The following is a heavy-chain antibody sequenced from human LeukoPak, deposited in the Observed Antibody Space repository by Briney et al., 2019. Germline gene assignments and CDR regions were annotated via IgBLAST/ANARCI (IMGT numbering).Heavy chain of an antibody. CDR2: IWYDGSKK. CDR3: ARYNTGSVDY. Sequence: GGSLRLSCEVSGLTFSSCWMHWVRQVPGKGLVWVAVIWYDGSKKYYADSVKGRFTISRDNSKNTLYLQMDSLRAEDTAVYYCARYNTGSVDYWGQGTLVTVSS. D-gene: IGHD2-8*02. J-gene: IGHJ4*02. V-gene: IGHV3-33*08. CDR1: GLTFSSCW.